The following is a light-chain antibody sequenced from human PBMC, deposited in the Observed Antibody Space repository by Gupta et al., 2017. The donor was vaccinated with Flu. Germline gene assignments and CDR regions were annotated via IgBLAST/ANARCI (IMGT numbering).Light chain of an antibody. Sequence: EIVLLQSPATLSLSPGARATLSCRASPSVSIFLAWYQVTPGQAPRLLIYDASKRATGIPVRFSGSGSGTDFTLTISSLEPEDFAVYYCQHRNDWPITFGEGTKVEIK. V-gene: IGKV3-11*01. CDR2: DAS. CDR1: PSVSIF. J-gene: IGKJ4*01. CDR3: QHRNDWPIT.